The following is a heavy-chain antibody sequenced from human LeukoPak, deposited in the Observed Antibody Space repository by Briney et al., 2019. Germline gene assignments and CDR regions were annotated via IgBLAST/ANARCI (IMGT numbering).Heavy chain of an antibody. CDR3: ARSPVLRYFDWLLNFDY. Sequence: GASVKVSCKASGGTFSSYAISWVRQAPGQGLEWMGGIIPIFGTANYAQKFQGRVTITADKSTSTAYMELSSLRSEDTAVYYCARSPVLRYFDWLLNFDYWGQGTLVTVSS. J-gene: IGHJ4*02. CDR1: GGTFSSYA. D-gene: IGHD3-9*01. CDR2: IIPIFGTA. V-gene: IGHV1-69*06.